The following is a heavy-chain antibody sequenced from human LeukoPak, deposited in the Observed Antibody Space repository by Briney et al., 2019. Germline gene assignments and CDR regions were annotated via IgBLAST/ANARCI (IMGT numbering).Heavy chain of an antibody. CDR3: ARLVVVPAAWGSGFDP. J-gene: IGHJ5*02. Sequence: SETLSLTCAVSGASISSSNWWSWVRQPPGKGLEWIGEIYHSGSTNYNPSLKSRVTISVDKSKNQFSLKLSSVTAADTAVYYCARLVVVPAAWGSGFDPWGQGTLVTVSS. CDR1: GASISSSNW. V-gene: IGHV4-4*02. CDR2: IYHSGST. D-gene: IGHD2-2*01.